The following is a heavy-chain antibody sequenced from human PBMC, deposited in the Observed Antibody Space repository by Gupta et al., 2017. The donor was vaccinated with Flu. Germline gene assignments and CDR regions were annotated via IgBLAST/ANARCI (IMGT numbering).Heavy chain of an antibody. CDR2: IWYDGSNK. V-gene: IGHV3-33*01. CDR3: ARDRRGTGLDY. J-gene: IGHJ4*02. CDR1: GFTFSSYG. Sequence: QVQLVESGGGVVQPGRSLRLSCAASGFTFSSYGMHWVRQAPGKGLEWVAVIWYDGSNKYYADSVKGRFTISRDNSKNTLYLQMNSLRAEDTAVYYCARDRRGTGLDYWGQGTLVTVSS. D-gene: IGHD3-16*01.